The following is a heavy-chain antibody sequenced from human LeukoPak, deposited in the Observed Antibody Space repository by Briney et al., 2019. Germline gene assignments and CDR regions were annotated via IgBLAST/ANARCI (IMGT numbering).Heavy chain of an antibody. CDR3: TRAGRYCSGGSCYSFY. D-gene: IGHD2-15*01. V-gene: IGHV3-49*03. CDR2: IIRKAHIVTT. Sequence: GGSLRLSCTASGFTFCDYAMSWFRQAPGEGLEWVGFIIRKAHIVTTEYAASVKGRFTISRDDSKSIAYLQTDSLKTEDTAVYYCTRAGRYCSGGSCYSFYWGQGTLVTVSS. CDR1: GFTFCDYA. J-gene: IGHJ4*02.